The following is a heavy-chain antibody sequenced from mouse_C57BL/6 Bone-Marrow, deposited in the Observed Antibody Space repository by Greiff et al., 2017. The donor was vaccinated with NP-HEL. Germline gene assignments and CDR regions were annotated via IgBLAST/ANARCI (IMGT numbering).Heavy chain of an antibody. V-gene: IGHV5-17*01. CDR1: GFTFSDYG. CDR2: ISSGSSTI. J-gene: IGHJ2*01. Sequence: EVKLMESGGGLVKPGGSLKLSCAASGFTFSDYGMHWVRQAPEKGLEWVAYISSGSSTIYYAATVKGRFTISRDNAKNTLFLQMTSLRSEDTAMYYCARPNYYGSSNYFDYWGQGTTLTVSS. CDR3: ARPNYYGSSNYFDY. D-gene: IGHD1-1*01.